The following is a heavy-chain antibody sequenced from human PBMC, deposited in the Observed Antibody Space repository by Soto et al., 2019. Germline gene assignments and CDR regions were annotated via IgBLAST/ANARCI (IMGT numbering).Heavy chain of an antibody. V-gene: IGHV3-30-3*01. Sequence: QVQLVESGGGVVQPGRSLRLSCAASGFTFSSYAMHWVRQAPGKGLEWVAVISYDGSNKYYADSVKGRFTISRDNSKNTLYLQMNSLRAVDTAVYYCARERGGEDIVVVVAPNDYWGQGTLVTVSS. D-gene: IGHD2-15*01. CDR2: ISYDGSNK. J-gene: IGHJ4*02. CDR3: ARERGGEDIVVVVAPNDY. CDR1: GFTFSSYA.